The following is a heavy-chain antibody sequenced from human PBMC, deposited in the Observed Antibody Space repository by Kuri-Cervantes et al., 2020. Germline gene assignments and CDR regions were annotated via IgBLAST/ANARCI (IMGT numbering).Heavy chain of an antibody. CDR1: GDSISNYY. V-gene: IGHV4-59*01. Sequence: SETLSLTCIVSGDSISNYYWSWIRQAPGKGLEWIGYMQYSGNTNYNPSLKSRVTISVDTSKSQFSLILRSVTAADTAFYYCARGYIASYDTTYWGQGTLVTVSS. CDR3: ARGYIASYDTTY. J-gene: IGHJ4*02. D-gene: IGHD2-21*01. CDR2: MQYSGNT.